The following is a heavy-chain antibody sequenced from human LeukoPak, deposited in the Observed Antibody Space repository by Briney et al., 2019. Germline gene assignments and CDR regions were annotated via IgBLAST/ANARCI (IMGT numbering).Heavy chain of an antibody. CDR2: ISGSSTI. D-gene: IGHD6-13*01. J-gene: IGHJ4*02. Sequence: QPGGSLRLSCAASGFTFSSYSMNWVRQAPGKGLEWVSYISGSSTIYYADSVKGRFTISRDNAKNSLYLQVNSLRDEDTAVYYCARGRAGYYYDYWGQGTLVTVSS. V-gene: IGHV3-48*02. CDR3: ARGRAGYYYDY. CDR1: GFTFSSYS.